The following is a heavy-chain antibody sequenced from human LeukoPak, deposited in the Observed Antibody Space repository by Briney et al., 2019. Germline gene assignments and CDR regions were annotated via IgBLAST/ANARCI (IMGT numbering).Heavy chain of an antibody. CDR1: GGSISSYY. J-gene: IGHJ6*03. V-gene: IGHV4-4*07. D-gene: IGHD3-10*01. CDR3: ARSTRKSSRVWFGELLGTKKYYYYMDV. CDR2: IYTSGST. Sequence: SETLSLTCTVSGGSISSYYWSWIRQPAGKGLEWIGRIYTSGSTNYNPSLKSRVTMSVDTSKNQFSLKLSSLRSEDTAVYYCARSTRKSSRVWFGELLGTKKYYYYMDVWGKGTTVTISS.